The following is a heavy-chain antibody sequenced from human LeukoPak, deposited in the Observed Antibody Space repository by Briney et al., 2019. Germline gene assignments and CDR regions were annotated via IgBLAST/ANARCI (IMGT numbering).Heavy chain of an antibody. CDR1: GFTFDDYA. D-gene: IGHD2-2*01. J-gene: IGHJ6*03. Sequence: GGSLRLSCAASGFTFDDYAMHWVRQAPGKGLEWVSGISWNSGSIGYADSVKGRFTISRDNAKNSLYLQMNSLRAEDTAVYYCARGVGDIVVVPTAPPNFYYYYMDVWGKGTTVTVSS. CDR2: ISWNSGSI. V-gene: IGHV3-9*01. CDR3: ARGVGDIVVVPTAPPNFYYYYMDV.